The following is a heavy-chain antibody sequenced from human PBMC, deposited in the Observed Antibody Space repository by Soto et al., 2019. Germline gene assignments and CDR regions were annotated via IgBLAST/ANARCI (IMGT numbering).Heavy chain of an antibody. D-gene: IGHD1-26*01. CDR1: GGSFSGYY. Sequence: QVQLPQWGAGLLKPSETLSLTCAVYGGSFSGYYWSWIRQSPGKGLEWIGEINHRGNTNYHPSFQSRVTISVDTSKNQFSLKLSSVTAADTAGYYCATSGSYFDSWVQGTLVTVSS. CDR3: ATSGSYFDS. CDR2: INHRGNT. J-gene: IGHJ4*02. V-gene: IGHV4-34*01.